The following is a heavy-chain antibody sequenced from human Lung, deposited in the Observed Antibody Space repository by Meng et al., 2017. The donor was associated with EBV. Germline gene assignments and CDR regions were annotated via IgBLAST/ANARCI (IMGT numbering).Heavy chain of an antibody. Sequence: HVQVVESGRGVVQPWRSLVLTCAAAGFDFDPYAVHWVRQAPGKGLEWVAVISDTGHNKYFADSVRGRFTISRDNSKNMVSLQMNSLRPGDTATYYCAIIPYSNAWGQGTLVTVSS. CDR2: ISDTGHNK. CDR1: GFDFDPYA. CDR3: AIIPYSNA. D-gene: IGHD4-11*01. J-gene: IGHJ5*02. V-gene: IGHV3-30-3*01.